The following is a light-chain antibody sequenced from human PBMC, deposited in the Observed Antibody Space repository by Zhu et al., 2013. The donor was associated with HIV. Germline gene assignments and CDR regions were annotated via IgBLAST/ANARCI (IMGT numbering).Light chain of an antibody. CDR3: LQHNSFPRT. Sequence: DIQMTQSPSSLPASVGDRVTITCRASQGIRNDLSWYQQKPGKAPKRLIYAASSLQSGVPSRFSGSGSGTEFTLTISSLQPEDFATYYCLQHNSFPRTFGQGTRVEIK. J-gene: IGKJ1*01. CDR2: AAS. V-gene: IGKV1-17*01. CDR1: QGIRND.